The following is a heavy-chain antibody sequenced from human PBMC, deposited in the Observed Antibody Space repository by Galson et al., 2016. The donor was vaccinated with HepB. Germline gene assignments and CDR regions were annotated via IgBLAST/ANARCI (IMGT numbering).Heavy chain of an antibody. J-gene: IGHJ4*02. CDR2: INADGSWR. Sequence: SLRLSCAVSGFSFSNSWMTWVRQTPEKGLEWVADINADGSWRAYMDSVKGRFTISRDNVNNLLYLQMSGLRVEDTDLYFCARDPAFGALDYWGQGALVTVSS. V-gene: IGHV3-7*01. CDR3: ARDPAFGALDY. D-gene: IGHD3-10*01. CDR1: GFSFSNSW.